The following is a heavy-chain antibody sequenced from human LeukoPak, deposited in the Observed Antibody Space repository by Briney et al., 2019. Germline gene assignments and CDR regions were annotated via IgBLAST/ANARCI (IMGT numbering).Heavy chain of an antibody. CDR3: ARRGVVIRAVILLAFHNEAHYFDY. D-gene: IGHD3-10*01. CDR2: IRESAGGT. Sequence: GGSLRLSCVVSGITLSNYGMSWIRQAPGKGREWVAHIRESAGGTNYADSVKGRFTISRDNSKNTLYLQMNSLRAEDTAVYFCARRGVVIRAVILLAFHNEAHYFDYWDRGTLVTVSS. J-gene: IGHJ4*02. V-gene: IGHV3-23*01. CDR1: GITLSNYG.